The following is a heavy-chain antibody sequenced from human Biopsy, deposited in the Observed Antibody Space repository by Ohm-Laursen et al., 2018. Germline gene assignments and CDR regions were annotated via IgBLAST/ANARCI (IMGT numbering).Heavy chain of an antibody. CDR1: GGSISSGGSY. CDR2: IFNSANT. Sequence: QTLPLTCTVSGGSISSGGSYWSWIRQRPGKGLEWIGYIFNSANTYYNPSLKNLITISGDTSKNQFSLKLNSVTAADTAVYYGARGDYFDSNGYFWFDPWGQGTLVTVSS. V-gene: IGHV4-31*01. CDR3: ARGDYFDSNGYFWFDP. D-gene: IGHD3-22*01. J-gene: IGHJ5*02.